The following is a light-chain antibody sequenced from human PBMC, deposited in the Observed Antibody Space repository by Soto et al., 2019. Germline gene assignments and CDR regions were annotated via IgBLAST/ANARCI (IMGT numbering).Light chain of an antibody. CDR1: QSVSSN. J-gene: IGKJ5*01. Sequence: EIVMTQSPASLPVSRGERATLYCRASQSVSSNLAWYQQKPGQAPRLLMYDASTRATGIPDRFSGSASGTDFTLTINRLEPEDFAVYYCQLYGISPHFGEGTGLEIK. V-gene: IGKV3-15*01. CDR2: DAS. CDR3: QLYGISPH.